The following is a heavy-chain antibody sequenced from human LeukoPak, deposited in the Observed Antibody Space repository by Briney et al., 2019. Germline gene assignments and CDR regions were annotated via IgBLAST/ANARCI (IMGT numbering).Heavy chain of an antibody. Sequence: SETLSLTCTVSGGSISSGDHYWSWIRQPPGKGLEWIGYIYYSGSTYYNPSLKSRVTISVDTSKNQFSLKLSSVTAADTAVYYCARLPATATSAAAFDIWGQGTMVTVSS. D-gene: IGHD2-15*01. CDR2: IYYSGST. CDR1: GGSISSGDHY. CDR3: ARLPATATSAAAFDI. J-gene: IGHJ3*02. V-gene: IGHV4-30-4*01.